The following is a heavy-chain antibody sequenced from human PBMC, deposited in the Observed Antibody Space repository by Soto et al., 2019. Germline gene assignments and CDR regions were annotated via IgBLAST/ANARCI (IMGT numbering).Heavy chain of an antibody. CDR2: IYYSGST. D-gene: IGHD6-13*01. V-gene: IGHV4-31*03. Sequence: QVQLQESGPGLVKPSQTLSLTCTVSGGSISSGGYYWSWIRQHPGKGLEWIGYIYYSGSTYYNPSLKSRVTISADTSKNQFSLKLSSVTAADTAVYYCARVGSSWTGNGDCYFDYWGQGTLVTVSS. J-gene: IGHJ4*02. CDR3: ARVGSSWTGNGDCYFDY. CDR1: GGSISSGGYY.